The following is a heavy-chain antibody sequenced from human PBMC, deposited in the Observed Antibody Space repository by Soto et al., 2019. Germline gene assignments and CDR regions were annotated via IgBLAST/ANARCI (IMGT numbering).Heavy chain of an antibody. Sequence: GGSLRLSCAGSGVTFRGYAVHWVRQAPGKGLEWVTVISDDGSKTYYADSVKGRFTVSRDDSTNTVFLQMSGLRTEDTAVYHCARAYQLTYYFDYWGPGTLVTVSS. J-gene: IGHJ4*02. CDR3: ARAYQLTYYFDY. CDR1: GVTFRGYA. CDR2: ISDDGSKT. D-gene: IGHD3-9*01. V-gene: IGHV3-30*14.